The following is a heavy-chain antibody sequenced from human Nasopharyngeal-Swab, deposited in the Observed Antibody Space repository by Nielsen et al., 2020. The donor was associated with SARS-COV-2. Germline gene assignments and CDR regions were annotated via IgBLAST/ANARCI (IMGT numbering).Heavy chain of an antibody. D-gene: IGHD3-22*01. Sequence: GGSLRLSCAASGFTFSDHYMDWVRQAPGKGLEWVGRTRDRAHSYTTEYAASVKGRFTISRDDSKSSLYLQMNSLKTEDMSVYYCARSRSAYPFYYWGQGTLVTVSS. J-gene: IGHJ4*02. CDR3: ARSRSAYPFYY. CDR2: TRDRAHSYTT. V-gene: IGHV3-72*01. CDR1: GFTFSDHY.